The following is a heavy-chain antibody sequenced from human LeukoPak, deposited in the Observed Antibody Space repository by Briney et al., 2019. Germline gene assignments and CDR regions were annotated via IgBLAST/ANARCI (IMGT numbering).Heavy chain of an antibody. D-gene: IGHD6-19*01. CDR1: GGSISSYY. Sequence: SETLSLTCTVSGGSISSYYWSWIRQPPGKGLEWIGYIYYSGSTNYNPSPKSRVTISVDTSKNQFSLKLSSVTAADTAMYYCARAGGSGWYPILYDYWGQGTLVTVSS. V-gene: IGHV4-59*01. J-gene: IGHJ4*02. CDR2: IYYSGST. CDR3: ARAGGSGWYPILYDY.